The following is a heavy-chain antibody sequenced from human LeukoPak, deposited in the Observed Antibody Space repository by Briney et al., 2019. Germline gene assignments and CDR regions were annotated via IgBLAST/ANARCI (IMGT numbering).Heavy chain of an antibody. J-gene: IGHJ4*02. CDR1: GFTFSHYG. V-gene: IGHV3-33*01. CDR3: ARDGINSSFWHFFES. Sequence: PGGSLRFSCAASGFTFSHYGMHWVRQAPGKGLEWVALIWYDGSKSDYSESVKGRFTISRDNSKNTLSLQMNSLRGDDTAVYYCARDGINSSFWHFFESWGQGTLVTVSS. CDR2: IWYDGSKS. D-gene: IGHD2/OR15-2a*01.